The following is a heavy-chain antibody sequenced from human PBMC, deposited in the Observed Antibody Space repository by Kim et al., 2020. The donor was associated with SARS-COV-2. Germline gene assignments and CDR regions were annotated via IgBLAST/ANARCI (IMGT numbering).Heavy chain of an antibody. D-gene: IGHD3-10*01. CDR3: LADIGSRSFDH. V-gene: IGHV3-30*10. Sequence: ISYTYSVKGRFKIYRDDTKSTVYHQMNSQSPEDTAVYYCLADIGSRSFDHWGQGTLVTVSS. CDR2: I. J-gene: IGHJ5*02.